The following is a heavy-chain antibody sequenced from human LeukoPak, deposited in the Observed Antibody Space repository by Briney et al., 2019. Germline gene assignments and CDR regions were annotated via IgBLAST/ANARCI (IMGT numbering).Heavy chain of an antibody. CDR3: ARTQYSGSKLDY. CDR1: GFTFSSYW. CDR2: INSDGSST. Sequence: GGSLGLSCAASGFTFSSYWMHWVRQAPGKGLVWVSRINSDGSSTSYADSVKGRFTISRDNAKNTLYLQMNSLRAEDTAVFYCARTQYSGSKLDYWGQGILVTVSS. J-gene: IGHJ4*02. D-gene: IGHD1-26*01. V-gene: IGHV3-74*01.